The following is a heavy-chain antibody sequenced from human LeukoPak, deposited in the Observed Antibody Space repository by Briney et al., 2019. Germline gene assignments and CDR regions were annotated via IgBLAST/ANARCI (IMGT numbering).Heavy chain of an antibody. CDR1: GFIIGDYA. V-gene: IGHV3-9*03. J-gene: IGHJ4*02. CDR3: AKAGSVYYDSSVSLGVDY. Sequence: LRFSCAASGFIIGDYAMYWVRQAPGKGLERVSGISWNSGSIGCADSVKGRFTISSDNAKDSLYLQMNSLRAEDMAWYYCAKAGSVYYDSSVSLGVDYWGQGTLVTVSS. CDR2: ISWNSGSI. D-gene: IGHD3-22*01.